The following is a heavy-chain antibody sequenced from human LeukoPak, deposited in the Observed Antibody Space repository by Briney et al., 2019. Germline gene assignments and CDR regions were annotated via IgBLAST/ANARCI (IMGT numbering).Heavy chain of an antibody. CDR1: AFTFRPYA. D-gene: IGHD5-18*01. V-gene: IGHV3-23*01. J-gene: IGHJ4*02. CDR3: AKGAASRGYTYVAN. CDR2: VSGSGGST. Sequence: GGSLRLSCAASAFTFRPYAMIWVRQAPGKGLEWGSTVSGSGGSTYYADSVKGRFTISRDNSNNTLYLEMNSLRAEDTAVYYCAKGAASRGYTYVANWGQGTLVTVSS.